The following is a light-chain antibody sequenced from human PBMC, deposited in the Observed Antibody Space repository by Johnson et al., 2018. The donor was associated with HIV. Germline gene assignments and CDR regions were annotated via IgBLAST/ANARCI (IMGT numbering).Light chain of an antibody. V-gene: IGLV1-51*01. Sequence: QSVLTQPPSVSAAPGQKVTISCSGSSSNIGNNYVSWYQQLPGTAPKLLIYENNKRPSGIPDRFSGSKSGTSATLGITGLQTGDEADYYWGTWDSSLSAGVFGSGTKSTV. CDR3: GTWDSSLSAGV. J-gene: IGLJ1*01. CDR1: SSNIGNNY. CDR2: ENN.